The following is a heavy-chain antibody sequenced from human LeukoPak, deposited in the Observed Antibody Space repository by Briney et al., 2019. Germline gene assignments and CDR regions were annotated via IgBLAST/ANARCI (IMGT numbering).Heavy chain of an antibody. V-gene: IGHV1-2*02. J-gene: IGHJ4*02. D-gene: IGHD1-26*01. CDR2: INPNSGGT. CDR3: ARDPDSGSYSVIL. CDR1: GYTFTGYY. Sequence: ASVKVSCKASGYTFTGYYMHWVRQAPGQGLEWMGWINPNSGGTNYAQKFQGRVTMTRDTSISTAYMGLSRLRSDDTAVYYCARDPDSGSYSVILWGQGTLVTVSS.